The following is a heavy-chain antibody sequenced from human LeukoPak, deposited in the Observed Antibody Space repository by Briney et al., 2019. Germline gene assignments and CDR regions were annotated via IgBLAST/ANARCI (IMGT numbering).Heavy chain of an antibody. V-gene: IGHV4-39*07. CDR2: IYYSGST. CDR3: ARERMTTVTTSPPFDI. D-gene: IGHD4-17*01. Sequence: SETLSLTCTVSGGSISSSSYYWGWIRQPPGKGLEWIGSIYYSGSTYYNPSLKSRVTISVDTSKNQFSLKLSSVTAADTAVYYCARERMTTVTTSPPFDIWGQGTMVTVSS. CDR1: GGSISSSSYY. J-gene: IGHJ3*02.